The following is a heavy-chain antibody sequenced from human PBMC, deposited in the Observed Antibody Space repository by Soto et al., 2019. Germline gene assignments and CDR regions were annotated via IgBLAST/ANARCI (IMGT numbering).Heavy chain of an antibody. CDR1: GFTFSSYG. CDR2: IWYDGSNK. CDR3: ARDLMVYATYYFDY. V-gene: IGHV3-33*01. J-gene: IGHJ4*02. D-gene: IGHD2-8*01. Sequence: PGGSLRLSCAASGFTFSSYGMHWVRQAPGKGLEWVAVIWYDGSNKYYADSVKGRFTISRDNSKNTLYLQMNSLRAEDTAVYYCARDLMVYATYYFDYWGQGTLVTVSS.